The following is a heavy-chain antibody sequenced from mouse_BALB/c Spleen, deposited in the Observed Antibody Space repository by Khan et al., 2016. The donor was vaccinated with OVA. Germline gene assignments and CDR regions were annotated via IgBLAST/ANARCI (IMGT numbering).Heavy chain of an antibody. CDR2: ISYSGST. J-gene: IGHJ2*01. CDR3: ARGRLLLRYPDYLDY. D-gene: IGHD1-1*01. CDR1: GYSITSDYA. Sequence: VQLKQSGPGLLKPSQSLSLTCTVTGYSITSDYAWNWIRQFPGNQLEWMAYISYSGSTTYSPSLRSRISFTRDTSKNQFFLQLNSVPTEDTATYYCARGRLLLRYPDYLDYWGQGTNLTGTS. V-gene: IGHV3-2*02.